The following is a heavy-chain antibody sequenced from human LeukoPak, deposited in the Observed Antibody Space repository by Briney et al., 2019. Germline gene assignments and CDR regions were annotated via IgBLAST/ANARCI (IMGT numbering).Heavy chain of an antibody. CDR3: ARDGIVVVMYFDY. J-gene: IGHJ4*02. V-gene: IGHV4-39*02. CDR2: IYYSGST. Sequence: SETLSLTCTVSGGSISSSSYYWGWIRQPPGKGLEWIGSIYYSGSTYYNPSPKSRVTISVDTSKNQFSLKLGSVTAADTAVYYCARDGIVVVMYFDYWGQGTLVTVSS. CDR1: GGSISSSSYY. D-gene: IGHD3-22*01.